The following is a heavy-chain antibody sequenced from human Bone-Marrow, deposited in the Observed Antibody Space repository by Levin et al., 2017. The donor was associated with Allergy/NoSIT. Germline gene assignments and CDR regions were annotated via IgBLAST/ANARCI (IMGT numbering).Heavy chain of an antibody. CDR2: IKSKTDGGTT. CDR3: TTGRFMITFGGVIAGDY. D-gene: IGHD3-16*02. V-gene: IGHV3-15*01. J-gene: IGHJ4*02. CDR1: GFTFSNAW. Sequence: GESLKISCAASGFTFSNAWMSWVRQAPGKGLEWVGRIKSKTDGGTTDYAAPVKGRFTISRDDSKNTLYLQMNSLKTEDTAVYYCTTGRFMITFGGVIAGDYWGQGTLVTVSS.